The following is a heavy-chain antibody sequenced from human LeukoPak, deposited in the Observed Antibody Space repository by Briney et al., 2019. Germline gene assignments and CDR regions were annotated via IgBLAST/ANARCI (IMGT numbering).Heavy chain of an antibody. V-gene: IGHV3-74*01. Sequence: GGSLRLSCAASGFTFSSYWMNWVRQAPGKGLVWVSRIASDGSSTTYADSAKGRISISRDNAKNTLYLQMNSLRVEDTAVYYCARGRPHGNDYWGQGTLVTVSS. CDR3: ARGRPHGNDY. J-gene: IGHJ4*02. CDR1: GFTFSSYW. D-gene: IGHD4-23*01. CDR2: IASDGSST.